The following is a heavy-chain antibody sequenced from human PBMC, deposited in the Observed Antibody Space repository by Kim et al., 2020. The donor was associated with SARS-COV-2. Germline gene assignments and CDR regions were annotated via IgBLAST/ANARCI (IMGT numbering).Heavy chain of an antibody. V-gene: IGHV3-23*03. CDR3: AKEILWFGEWHGMDV. Sequence: GGSLRLSCAASGFTFSSYAMSWVRQAPGKGLEWVSVIYSGGSSTYYADSVKGRFTISRDNSKNTLYLQMNSLRAEDTAVYYCAKEILWFGEWHGMDVWGQGTTVTVSS. CDR1: GFTFSSYA. J-gene: IGHJ6*02. D-gene: IGHD3-10*01. CDR2: IYSGGSST.